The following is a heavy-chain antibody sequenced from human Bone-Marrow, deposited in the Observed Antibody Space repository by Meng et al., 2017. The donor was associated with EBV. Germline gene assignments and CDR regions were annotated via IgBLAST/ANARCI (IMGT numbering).Heavy chain of an antibody. V-gene: IGHV3-74*01. CDR3: SRDLVGSYDD. Sequence: EVSLVESGGHLVQPGGSLILLCAASRFTFSSYWMQWFRQAPGKGLEWVSRTNENGRITTYADSVKGRFTISRDNTKNTLYLQMNSLRDEDTAVYFCSRDLVGSYDDWGQGTLVTVSS. CDR1: RFTFSSYW. J-gene: IGHJ4*02. D-gene: IGHD6-25*01. CDR2: TNENGRIT.